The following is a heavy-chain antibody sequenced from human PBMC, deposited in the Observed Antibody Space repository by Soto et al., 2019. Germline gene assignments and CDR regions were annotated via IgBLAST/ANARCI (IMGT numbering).Heavy chain of an antibody. CDR2: ISAYNGNT. J-gene: IGHJ6*02. V-gene: IGHV1-18*01. CDR1: GYTFSSYV. Sequence: ASVKVSCKASGYTFSSYVISWVRQAPGQGLEGVGWISAYNGNTNYAQKLQGGVTMTTDTSTSTAYMELRCLRSDDTAVYYCARSRRITIFGVVTPQYYYYGMDVWGQGTTVTVSS. CDR3: ARSRRITIFGVVTPQYYYYGMDV. D-gene: IGHD3-3*01.